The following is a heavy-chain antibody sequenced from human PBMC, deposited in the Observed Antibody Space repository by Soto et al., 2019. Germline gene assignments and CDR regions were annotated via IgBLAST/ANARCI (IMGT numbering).Heavy chain of an antibody. Sequence: GGSLRLSCAASGSTFSSYAMHWVRQAPGKGLEWVAVISYDGSNKYYADSVKGRFTISRDNSKNTLYLQMNSLRAEDTAVYYCARDFRPFIYYGSGSYPPQTYGMDVWGQGTTVTVSS. CDR1: GSTFSSYA. CDR3: ARDFRPFIYYGSGSYPPQTYGMDV. CDR2: ISYDGSNK. J-gene: IGHJ6*02. D-gene: IGHD3-10*01. V-gene: IGHV3-30-3*01.